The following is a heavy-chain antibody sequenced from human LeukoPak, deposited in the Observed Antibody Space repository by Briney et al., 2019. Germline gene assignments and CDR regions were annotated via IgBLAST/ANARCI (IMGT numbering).Heavy chain of an antibody. Sequence: SETLSLTCAVYGGSFSGYYWGWLRQPPGKGLEWIGSIYHSGSTYYNPSLKSRVTISVDTSKNQFSLKLSSVTAADTAVYYCARDADSSSWYRIYWGQGTLVTVSS. CDR1: GGSFSGYY. CDR3: ARDADSSSWYRIY. V-gene: IGHV4-38-2*02. D-gene: IGHD6-13*01. J-gene: IGHJ4*02. CDR2: IYHSGST.